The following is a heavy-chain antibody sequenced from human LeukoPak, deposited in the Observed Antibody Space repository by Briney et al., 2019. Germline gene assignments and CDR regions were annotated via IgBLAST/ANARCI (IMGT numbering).Heavy chain of an antibody. V-gene: IGHV3-74*01. CDR1: GFTFSGYW. Sequence: GGPLRLSCAASGFTFSGYWMHWVRQAPGKGLAWVSVIRSDGSITTYADSVKGRFTISRDTAKNTLYLQMNSLRAEDTAVYYRARDGRSGNFDKWGQGTLVSVSS. D-gene: IGHD1-26*01. CDR2: IRSDGSIT. CDR3: ARDGRSGNFDK. J-gene: IGHJ4*02.